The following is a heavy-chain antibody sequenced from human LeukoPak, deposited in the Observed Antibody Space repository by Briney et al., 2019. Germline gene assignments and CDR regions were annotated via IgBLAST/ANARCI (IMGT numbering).Heavy chain of an antibody. CDR2: VSGSGGST. CDR3: AKEGDYYGSGSYDSYFDY. V-gene: IGHV3-23*01. CDR1: GFTFSSYA. D-gene: IGHD3-10*01. Sequence: TGGSLRLSCAASGFTFSSYAMSWVRQAPGKGLGWVSAVSGSGGSTYHADSVKGRFTISRDNSKNTLYLQMNSLRAEDTAVYYCAKEGDYYGSGSYDSYFDYWGQGTLVTVSS. J-gene: IGHJ4*02.